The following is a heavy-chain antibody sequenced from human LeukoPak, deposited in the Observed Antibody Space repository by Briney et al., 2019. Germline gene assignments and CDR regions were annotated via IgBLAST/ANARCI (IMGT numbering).Heavy chain of an antibody. CDR3: AGGLLNCSSTSCYYSKGYYDILTGYYKERIAAYFDY. V-gene: IGHV4-34*01. D-gene: IGHD3-9*01. Sequence: SETLCLTCAVSGGSFRGYYWSWIRHTPGEGLEWIGEIIHSGRTNYNTSLTSRVTISAGTSKIQFSLKLSSVTAADTAVYYCAGGLLNCSSTSCYYSKGYYDILTGYYKERIAAYFDYWGQGTLVTVSS. J-gene: IGHJ4*02. CDR1: GGSFRGYY. CDR2: IIHSGRT.